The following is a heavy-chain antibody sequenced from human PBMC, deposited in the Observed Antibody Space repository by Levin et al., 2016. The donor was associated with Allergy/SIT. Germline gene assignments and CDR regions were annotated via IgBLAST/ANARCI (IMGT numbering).Heavy chain of an antibody. D-gene: IGHD1-14*01. CDR1: GYTFNNYG. V-gene: IGHV1-18*01. Sequence: ASVKVSCKASGYTFNNYGITWVRQAPGQGLEWMGWTSAYNGHTDYALNVQGRLTVTRNTSTTTAYMELRGLRSDDTAVYYCVAQPLPGLRHFFDYWGQGTLVTVSS. CDR3: VAQPLPGLRHFFDY. CDR2: TSAYNGHT. J-gene: IGHJ4*02.